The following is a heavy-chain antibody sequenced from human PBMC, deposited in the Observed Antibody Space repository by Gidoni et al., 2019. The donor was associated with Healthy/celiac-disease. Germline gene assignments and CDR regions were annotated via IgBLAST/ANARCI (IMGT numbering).Heavy chain of an antibody. J-gene: IGHJ4*02. D-gene: IGHD3-10*01. V-gene: IGHV3-21*01. CDR2: ISSSSSYI. CDR3: ARVYDMVRGVATD. Sequence: EVQLVESGGGLVTPGGSLRLSCAASGFTFSSYSMNWVRQAPGKGLEWVSSISSSSSYIYYADSVKGRFTISRDNAKNSLYLQMNSLRAEDTAVYYCARVYDMVRGVATDWGQGTLVTVSS. CDR1: GFTFSSYS.